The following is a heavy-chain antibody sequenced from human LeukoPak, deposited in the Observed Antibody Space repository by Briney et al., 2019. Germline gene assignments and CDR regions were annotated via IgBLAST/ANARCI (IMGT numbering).Heavy chain of an antibody. D-gene: IGHD3-10*01. CDR1: GYSFTSYW. Sequence: GESLKISCKGSGYSFTSYWIGWVRQMPGKGLEWMGIIYPGDSDTKYSPSFQGQVTFSADKSITTAYLQWNSLKASDTAMYYCARQGEGGPRGYGAFDIWGQGTIVTVSS. V-gene: IGHV5-51*01. CDR2: IYPGDSDT. CDR3: ARQGEGGPRGYGAFDI. J-gene: IGHJ3*02.